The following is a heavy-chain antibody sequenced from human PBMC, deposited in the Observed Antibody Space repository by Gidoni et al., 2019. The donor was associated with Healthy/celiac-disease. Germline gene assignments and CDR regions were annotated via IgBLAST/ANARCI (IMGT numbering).Heavy chain of an antibody. CDR2: INHSGST. D-gene: IGHD4-17*01. CDR1: GGSFSGYY. Sequence: QVQLQQWGAGLLKPSETLSLICAVYGGSFSGYYWSWIRQPQGKGLEWMREINHSGSTNYNPSLKSRVTISVDTSKNQFSLKLSSVTAADTAVYYCARGETTVTWGGWFDPWGQGTLVTVSS. CDR3: ARGETTVTWGGWFDP. J-gene: IGHJ5*02. V-gene: IGHV4-34*01.